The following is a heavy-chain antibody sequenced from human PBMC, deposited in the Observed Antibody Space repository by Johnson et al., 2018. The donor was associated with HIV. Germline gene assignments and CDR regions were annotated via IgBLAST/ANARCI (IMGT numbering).Heavy chain of an antibody. CDR2: ISGSGGST. CDR3: AKASHWAFDI. CDR1: GLTFDDYA. Sequence: VQLVESGGCVVRPGGSLRLSCAASGLTFDDYAMHWVRQAPGKGLEWVSGISGSGGSTYYADSVKGRVTISRDNAKNTLYLQMNSLRAEDTAVYYCAKASHWAFDIWGQGTMVTVSS. V-gene: IGHV3-23*04. D-gene: IGHD1-1*01. J-gene: IGHJ3*02.